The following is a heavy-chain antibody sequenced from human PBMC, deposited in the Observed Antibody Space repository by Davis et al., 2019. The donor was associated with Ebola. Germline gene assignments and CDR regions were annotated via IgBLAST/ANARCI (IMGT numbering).Heavy chain of an antibody. CDR1: GYTFTSHD. V-gene: IGHV1-8*01. CDR3: ARAYYYDSSGYYYFSQDY. Sequence: AASVKVSCKASGYTFTSHDINWVRQATGQGLEWMGWMNPNGGNAGYAQKFQGRVTITRDTSASTAYMELSSLRSEDTAVYYCARAYYYDSSGYYYFSQDYWGQGTLVTVSS. D-gene: IGHD3-22*01. CDR2: MNPNGGNA. J-gene: IGHJ4*02.